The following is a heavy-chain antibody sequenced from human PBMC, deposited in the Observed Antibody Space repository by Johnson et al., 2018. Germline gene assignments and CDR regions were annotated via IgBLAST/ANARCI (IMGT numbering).Heavy chain of an antibody. CDR1: GGTFSSYA. D-gene: IGHD2-2*01. V-gene: IGHV1-69*01. CDR2: IIPIFGTA. CDR3: AGEGGGWSSPSGPRMDG. Sequence: VQLVETGAEVKKPGSSVKVSCKASGGTFSSYAISWVRQAPGQGLEWMGGIIPIFGTANYAQKFQGRVTITADESTSTAYMELSSLRSEDRVGYYCAGEGGGWSSPSGPRMDGWGQGTTVTVSS. J-gene: IGHJ6*02.